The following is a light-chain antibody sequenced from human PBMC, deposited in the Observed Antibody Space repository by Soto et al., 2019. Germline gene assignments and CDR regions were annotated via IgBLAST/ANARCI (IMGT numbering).Light chain of an antibody. CDR2: DAS. CDR3: QQRSYLIT. V-gene: IGKV3-11*01. Sequence: EIVLTQSPATLSLSPGERATLSCRASQSISSDLAWYQQKPAQAPRLLIYDASNRATDTQTSFSGSGSGTDYTLTISLLEPEDFAVYYCQQRSYLITFGPGTRLEIK. J-gene: IGKJ5*01. CDR1: QSISSD.